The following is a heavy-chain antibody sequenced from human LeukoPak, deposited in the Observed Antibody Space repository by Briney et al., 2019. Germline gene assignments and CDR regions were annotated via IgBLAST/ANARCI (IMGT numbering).Heavy chain of an antibody. J-gene: IGHJ5*02. D-gene: IGHD5-18*01. CDR3: AVRYSYGTLNWFDP. V-gene: IGHV4-34*01. CDR1: GGSFSGYY. CDR2: INHSGST. Sequence: SETLSLTCAVYGGSFSGYYWSWIRQPPGKGLEWIGEINHSGSTNYNPSLKSRVTISVDTSKNQFSLKLSSVTAADTAVYYCAVRYSYGTLNWFDPWGQGTLVTVSS.